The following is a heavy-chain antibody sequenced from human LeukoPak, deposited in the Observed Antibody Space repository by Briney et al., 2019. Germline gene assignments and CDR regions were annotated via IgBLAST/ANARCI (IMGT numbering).Heavy chain of an antibody. CDR2: INPNSGGT. V-gene: IGHV1-2*06. CDR3: ARILSGVVPGDY. D-gene: IGHD3-3*01. J-gene: IGHJ4*02. CDR1: GYTFTGYY. Sequence: GASVKVSCKASGYTFTGYYMHWVRQAPGQGLEWMGRINPNSGGTDSAQKFQGRVSMTRDTSISTAYMELSRLRSDDSAVYYCARILSGVVPGDYWGQGTLVTVSS.